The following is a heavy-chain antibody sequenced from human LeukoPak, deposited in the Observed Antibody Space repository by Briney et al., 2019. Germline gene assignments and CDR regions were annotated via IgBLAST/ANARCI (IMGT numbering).Heavy chain of an antibody. CDR2: IYPGDSDT. V-gene: IGHV5-51*01. Sequence: GESLKISCKGSGYSFTSYWIGWVRQMPGRGLEWMGLIYPGDSDTRYSPSFQGQVTISADKSISTAYLQWSSLKASDTAMYYRARPNYDSSGSTLDAFDIWGQGTMVTVSS. J-gene: IGHJ3*02. CDR3: ARPNYDSSGSTLDAFDI. CDR1: GYSFTSYW. D-gene: IGHD3-22*01.